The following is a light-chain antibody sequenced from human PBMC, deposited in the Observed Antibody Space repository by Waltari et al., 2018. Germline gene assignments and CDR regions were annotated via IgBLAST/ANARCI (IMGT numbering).Light chain of an antibody. CDR2: AAS. Sequence: DIQMTQSPSSLSASVGDRVTITCRTSQMISDYLKWYQQKPGKAPNLLIYAASTLQSGVPSRFSGRGSGTEFTLTISSLQPEDFATYYCQQSYTTPTFGGGTKVEI. V-gene: IGKV1-39*01. J-gene: IGKJ4*01. CDR3: QQSYTTPT. CDR1: QMISDY.